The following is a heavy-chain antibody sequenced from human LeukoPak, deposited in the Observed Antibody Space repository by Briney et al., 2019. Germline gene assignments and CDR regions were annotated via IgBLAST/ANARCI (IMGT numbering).Heavy chain of an antibody. CDR1: GYTFTSYD. J-gene: IGHJ4*02. V-gene: IGHV1-8*01. Sequence: ASVKVSCKASGYTFTSYDINWVRQATGQGLEWMGWMNPSSGNTGYAQRFQGRVTMTRNTSISTAYMELSSLRSEDTAVHYCARGGVTTSYYFDYWGQGTLVTVSS. D-gene: IGHD4-17*01. CDR2: MNPSSGNT. CDR3: ARGGVTTSYYFDY.